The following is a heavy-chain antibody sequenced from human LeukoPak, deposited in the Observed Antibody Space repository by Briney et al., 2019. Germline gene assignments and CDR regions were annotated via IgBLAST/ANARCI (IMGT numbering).Heavy chain of an antibody. V-gene: IGHV1-2*02. J-gene: IGHJ1*01. CDR3: AKIVGAREYFHH. CDR1: GYTFTGHY. CDR2: INPTSGGT. Sequence: ASVKVSCKASGYTFTGHYIHWVRQAPGQGPEWMGWINPTSGGTKIAQKFQGRVALTRDTSVSTAYMELTSLTSDDTAVYYCAKIVGAREYFHHWGQRTQVTVSS. D-gene: IGHD1-26*01.